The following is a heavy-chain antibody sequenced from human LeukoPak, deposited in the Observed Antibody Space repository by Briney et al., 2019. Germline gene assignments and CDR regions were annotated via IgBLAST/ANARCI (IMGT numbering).Heavy chain of an antibody. CDR3: AKGGYSNNWVFFDY. CDR1: GFTFSSHG. CDR2: ISYDGTNK. Sequence: GGSLRLSCAASGFTFSSHGVHWVRQAPGKGLEWVGVISYDGTNKNYADSVKGRFTISRDNSKNTLYLQMNSLRAEDTGVYYCAKGGYSNNWVFFDYRGQGTLGTGSS. V-gene: IGHV3-30*18. D-gene: IGHD6-13*01. J-gene: IGHJ4*02.